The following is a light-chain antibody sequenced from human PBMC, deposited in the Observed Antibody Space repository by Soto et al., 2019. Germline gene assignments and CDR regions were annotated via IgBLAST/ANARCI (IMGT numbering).Light chain of an antibody. J-gene: IGLJ1*01. CDR3: AAWDDSLNAYV. CDR2: YDD. V-gene: IGLV1-36*01. Sequence: QSALTQPPSVSEAPRQRVTISCSGSSSYIGNNAVNWYQQLPGQAPKIVIYYDDLLTSGVSDRFSGSKSGTSASLAISDVQSDDEADYYCAAWDDSLNAYVFGPGTKVTVL. CDR1: SSYIGNNA.